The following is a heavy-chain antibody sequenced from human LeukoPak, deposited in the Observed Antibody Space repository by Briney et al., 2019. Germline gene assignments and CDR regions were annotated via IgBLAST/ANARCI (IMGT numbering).Heavy chain of an antibody. CDR2: ISASGGST. J-gene: IGHJ4*02. D-gene: IGHD5-18*01. CDR1: GFTFSNYA. Sequence: KPGGSLRLSCAASGFTFSNYAMSWVRQAPGKGLEWVSAISASGGSTYYADSVKGRFTISRDNSKNTLYLQLNSLRAEDTAVYYCARVTDVKRSPIQLWPGSFDYWGQGTLVTVSS. V-gene: IGHV3-23*01. CDR3: ARVTDVKRSPIQLWPGSFDY.